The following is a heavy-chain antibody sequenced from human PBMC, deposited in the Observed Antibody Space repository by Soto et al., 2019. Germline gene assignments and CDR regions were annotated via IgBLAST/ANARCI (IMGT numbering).Heavy chain of an antibody. J-gene: IGHJ4*02. V-gene: IGHV3-74*01. CDR2: INPDGSST. Sequence: ARSLRLSCAASGFTFSRYWMHWVRQAPGKGLVWVSRINPDGSSTNYADSVKGRLTISRDSAKNTLYLQMNSLRADDTAVFYCARGRYCTSTNCYTDFDYWGQGTLVTVSS. CDR1: GFTFSRYW. CDR3: ARGRYCTSTNCYTDFDY. D-gene: IGHD2-2*02.